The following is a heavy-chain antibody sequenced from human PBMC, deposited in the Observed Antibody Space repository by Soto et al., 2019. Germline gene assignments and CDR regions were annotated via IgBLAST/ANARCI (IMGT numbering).Heavy chain of an antibody. CDR1: GFTFSSYA. D-gene: IGHD4-4*01. J-gene: IGHJ6*02. CDR2: ISSSGTST. Sequence: GGSLRLSCAASGFTFSSYAMSWVRQAPGKGLAWVSSISSSGTSTYYADSVKGRFTISRDNSKNTLYLQMNSLRAEDTAVYYCAKRVTPNYYYYGMDGWGRETTVTVSS. V-gene: IGHV3-23*01. CDR3: AKRVTPNYYYYGMDG.